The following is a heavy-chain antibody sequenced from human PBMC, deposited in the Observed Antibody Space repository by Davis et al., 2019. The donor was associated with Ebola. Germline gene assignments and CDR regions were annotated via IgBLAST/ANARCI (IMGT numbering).Heavy chain of an antibody. CDR1: GASISSYY. CDR3: ARHGSGSSPARA. CDR2: IYYSGST. J-gene: IGHJ5*02. Sequence: MPSETLSLTCTVSGASISSYYWSWIRQPPGKGLEWIGYIYYSGSTNYNPSLKSRVTISVDTSKNQFSLKLSSVTAADTAVYYCARHGSGSSPARAWGQGTLVTVSS. V-gene: IGHV4-59*08. D-gene: IGHD6-13*01.